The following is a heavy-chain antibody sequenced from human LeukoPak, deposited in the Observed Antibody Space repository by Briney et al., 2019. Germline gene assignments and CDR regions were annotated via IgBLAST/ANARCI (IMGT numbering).Heavy chain of an antibody. D-gene: IGHD3-3*01. Sequence: ASVKVSCKASGYTFTGYYMHWVRQAPGQGLEWMGWINPNSGGTNYAQKFQGRVTMTRDTSISTAYMELSRLRSDDTAVYYRARDHDSWSGYSENWFDPWGQGTLVTVSS. V-gene: IGHV1-2*02. CDR3: ARDHDSWSGYSENWFDP. CDR2: INPNSGGT. CDR1: GYTFTGYY. J-gene: IGHJ5*02.